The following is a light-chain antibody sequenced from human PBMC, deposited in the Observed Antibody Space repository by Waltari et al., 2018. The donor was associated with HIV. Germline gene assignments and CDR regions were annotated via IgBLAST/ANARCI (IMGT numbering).Light chain of an antibody. J-gene: IGLJ1*01. V-gene: IGLV1-36*01. CDR1: SSNVGYNG. Sequence: QSVLTQPPSVSEAPRQRVTISCSGSSSNVGYNGVNWYQQLPGKAPKLLIYFDDLLSSGVSDRFSGATSGTSASLAISGLQSEDEGDYYCAAWDDSLNGYVFGTGTKVTVL. CDR2: FDD. CDR3: AAWDDSLNGYV.